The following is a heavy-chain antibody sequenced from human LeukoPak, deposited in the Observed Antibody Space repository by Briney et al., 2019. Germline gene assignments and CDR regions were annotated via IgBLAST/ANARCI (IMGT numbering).Heavy chain of an antibody. D-gene: IGHD3-10*01. CDR2: INPNDGDT. CDR1: GYTFTGYY. CDR3: ARDLPDTPMVLRLHYGMDV. Sequence: ASVKVSCKASGYTFTGYYIHWVRQAPGQGLEWMGWINPNDGDTNYVQKFQGRVTMTRDTSISTAYMELRRLRSDDSGVYYCARDLPDTPMVLRLHYGMDVWGQGTTVTVSS. V-gene: IGHV1-2*02. J-gene: IGHJ6*02.